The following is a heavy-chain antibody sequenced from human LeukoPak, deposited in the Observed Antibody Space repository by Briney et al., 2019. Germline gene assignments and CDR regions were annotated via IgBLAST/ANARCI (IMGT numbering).Heavy chain of an antibody. Sequence: GGSLRLSCAASGFTFSSYWMSWVRQAPGKGLEWVANIKQDGSEKYYVDSVKGRFTISRDNAKNSLYLQMNSLRAEDTAVYYCARVDIVVVPAAIGYYYYYYMDVWGKGTTVTVSS. CDR3: ARVDIVVVPAAIGYYYYYYMDV. CDR1: GFTFSSYW. V-gene: IGHV3-7*01. D-gene: IGHD2-2*03. CDR2: IKQDGSEK. J-gene: IGHJ6*03.